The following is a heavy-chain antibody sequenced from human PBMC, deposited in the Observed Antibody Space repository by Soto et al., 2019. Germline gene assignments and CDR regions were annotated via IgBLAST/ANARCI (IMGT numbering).Heavy chain of an antibody. V-gene: IGHV3-30*04. CDR1: GFTFTSYA. J-gene: IGHJ5*02. Sequence: GASLRLSCAASGFTFTSYAMHWVRQAPGKGLEWVAAISYHGRDEYYADSVKGRFSISRDNSKNTLNLQMNSLRAEDTAVYYCARGRFSTTLYAGFDPWGQGTLVTV. CDR3: ARGRFSTTLYAGFDP. CDR2: ISYHGRDE. D-gene: IGHD2-2*01.